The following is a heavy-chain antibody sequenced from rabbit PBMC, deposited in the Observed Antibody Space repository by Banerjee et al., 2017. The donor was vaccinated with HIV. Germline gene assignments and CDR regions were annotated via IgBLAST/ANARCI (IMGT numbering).Heavy chain of an antibody. Sequence: GGGLVKPGGTLTLTCKASGFDFSSTYYMCWVRQAPGKGLEWIGCISAGSSGTTYYASWAKGRFTISKTSSTTVTLQMTSLTAADTATYFCARDLAGVIGWNFGLWGPGTLVTVS. D-gene: IGHD4-1*01. CDR1: GFDFSSTYY. V-gene: IGHV1S40*01. CDR3: ARDLAGVIGWNFGL. J-gene: IGHJ4*01. CDR2: ISAGSSGTT.